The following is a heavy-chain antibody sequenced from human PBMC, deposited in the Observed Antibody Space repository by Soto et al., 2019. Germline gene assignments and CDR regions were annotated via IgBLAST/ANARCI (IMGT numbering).Heavy chain of an antibody. V-gene: IGHV4-34*01. Sequence: SEPLSLTCAVYGGSFSGYYWSWIRQPPGKGLEWIGEINHSGSTNYNPSLKSRVTISVDTSKNQFSLKLSSVTAADTAVYYCARAESSGWPDYWGQGTLVTVAS. CDR2: INHSGST. CDR3: ARAESSGWPDY. CDR1: GGSFSGYY. D-gene: IGHD6-19*01. J-gene: IGHJ4*02.